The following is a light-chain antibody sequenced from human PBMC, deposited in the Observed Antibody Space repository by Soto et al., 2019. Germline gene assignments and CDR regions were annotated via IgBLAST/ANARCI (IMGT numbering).Light chain of an antibody. Sequence: QSALTQPPSASGSPGQSVTISCIGTSSDVGGYNYVSWYQQHPGKAPKLMIYEGSTRPSGVPYRFSGSKSGNTASLTVSGLQAADEAAYYCCSYAASNNLGVFGGGTKLTVL. J-gene: IGLJ2*01. V-gene: IGLV2-8*01. CDR1: SSDVGGYNY. CDR2: EGS. CDR3: CSYAASNNLGV.